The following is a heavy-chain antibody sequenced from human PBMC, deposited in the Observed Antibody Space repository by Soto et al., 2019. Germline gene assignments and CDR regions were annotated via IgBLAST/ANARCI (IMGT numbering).Heavy chain of an antibody. D-gene: IGHD3-22*01. J-gene: IGHJ6*02. CDR2: INHSGST. CDR1: GGSFSGDY. Sequence: PSETLSLTCAAYGGSFSGDYWSWVRQPPGKGLEWIGEINHSGSTNYNPSLKSRVTISVDTSKNQFSLKLSSVTAADTAVYYCARRSRYYDSSGYSHHYYGMDVWGQGTTVTVSS. V-gene: IGHV4-34*01. CDR3: ARRSRYYDSSGYSHHYYGMDV.